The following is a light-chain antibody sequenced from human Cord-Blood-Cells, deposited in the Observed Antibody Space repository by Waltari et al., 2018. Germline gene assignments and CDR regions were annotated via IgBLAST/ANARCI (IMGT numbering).Light chain of an antibody. J-gene: IGLJ2*01. CDR3: CSYAGSSTLV. V-gene: IGLV2-23*01. CDR2: EGS. Sequence: QSALTQPASVSGSPGQSITISCTGTSSDVGSYNLVSWYQQHPGKAPKLMIYEGSKRPSGVSNRFSGSKSGNTTSLTISGPQAEDEADYYCCSYAGSSTLVFGGVTKLTVL. CDR1: SSDVGSYNL.